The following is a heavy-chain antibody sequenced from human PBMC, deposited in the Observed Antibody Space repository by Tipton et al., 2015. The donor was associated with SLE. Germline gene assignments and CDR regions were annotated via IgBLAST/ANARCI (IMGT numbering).Heavy chain of an antibody. V-gene: IGHV5-51*01. CDR3: ASLIRSSAYFDN. J-gene: IGHJ4*02. D-gene: IGHD3-10*01. CDR2: IHPDDSNT. Sequence: QLVQSGAEVKNPGESLKISCQASGYFFISYYIGWVRQMPGKGLEWMGIIHPDDSNTIYSPSFQGQVTISADKSINTAYLQWSSLKASDTAMYYCASLIRSSAYFDNWGQGTLVTVSS. CDR1: GYFFISYY.